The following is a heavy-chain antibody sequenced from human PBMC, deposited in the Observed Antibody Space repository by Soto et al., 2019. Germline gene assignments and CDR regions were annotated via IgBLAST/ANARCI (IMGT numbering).Heavy chain of an antibody. D-gene: IGHD3-3*01. CDR3: ARIDFWSGMDV. J-gene: IGHJ6*02. CDR2: FNSDGSTT. Sequence: EVQLVESGGGLLQPGGSLRLSCAASGFTFSNYWMNWVRQAPGKGLVWVSRFNSDGSTTNYADSVKGRFTISRDNAKNTLHLQMNSLRADDTAVYYCARIDFWSGMDVWGQGTTVTVSS. V-gene: IGHV3-74*01. CDR1: GFTFSNYW.